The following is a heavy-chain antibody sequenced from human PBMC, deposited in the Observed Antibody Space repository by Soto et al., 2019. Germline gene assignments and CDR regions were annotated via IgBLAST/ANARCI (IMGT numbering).Heavy chain of an antibody. CDR3: ARHRIAVAGPLDY. CDR1: GGAIRNSIYY. V-gene: IGHV4-39*01. CDR2: IYYDGSV. Sequence: LSLTCTVSGGAIRNSIYYWGWIRQPPGKGLEWIGTIYYDGSVAYSPSLRSRVTLSVDTSRNHFSVKINSVTAADTAVYFCARHRIAVAGPLDYWGQGTLVTVSS. J-gene: IGHJ4*02. D-gene: IGHD6-19*01.